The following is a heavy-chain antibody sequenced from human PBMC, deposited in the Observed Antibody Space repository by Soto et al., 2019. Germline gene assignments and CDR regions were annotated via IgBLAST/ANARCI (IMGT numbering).Heavy chain of an antibody. CDR2: VIPIFSIM. J-gene: IGHJ4*02. Sequence: QVQLVQSGAEVKKPGSSVKVSCKASGGTLSNYAIAWVRLAPGQGLEWVGGVIPIFSIMKYAQKFQDRVTFTADDSKNTAYMELSSLTSEDTAVYYCARGRTIFGVVNFDYWGQGTLVTVSS. CDR3: ARGRTIFGVVNFDY. D-gene: IGHD3-3*01. V-gene: IGHV1-69*01. CDR1: GGTLSNYA.